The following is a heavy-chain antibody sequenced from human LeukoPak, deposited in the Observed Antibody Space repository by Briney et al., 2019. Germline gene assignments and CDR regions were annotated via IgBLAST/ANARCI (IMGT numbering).Heavy chain of an antibody. D-gene: IGHD2-2*01. CDR2: ISGSGGST. J-gene: IGHJ6*02. V-gene: IGHV3-23*01. CDR1: GFTFSSYA. CDR3: AKEGHCSSTSCYAYYYYGMDV. Sequence: GGSLRLSCAVSGFTFSSYAMSWVRQAPGKGLEWVSAISGSGGSTYYADSVKGRFTISRDNSKNTLYLKMNSLRAEDTAVYYCAKEGHCSSTSCYAYYYYGMDVWGQGTTVTVSS.